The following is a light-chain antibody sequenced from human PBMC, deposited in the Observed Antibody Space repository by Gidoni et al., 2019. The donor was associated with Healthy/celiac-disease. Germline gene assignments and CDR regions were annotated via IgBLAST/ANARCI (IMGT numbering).Light chain of an antibody. CDR3: SSYTSSSTLV. CDR2: EVS. CDR1: RSHVGGYNY. Sequence: QSALTQPASVSGSPGQSITIPCTGTRSHVGGYNYVSWYQQHPGKAPKLMIYEVSNRPSGVSNRFSGSKSGNTASLTISGLQAEDEADYYCSSYTSSSTLVFGGGTKLTVL. V-gene: IGLV2-14*01. J-gene: IGLJ2*01.